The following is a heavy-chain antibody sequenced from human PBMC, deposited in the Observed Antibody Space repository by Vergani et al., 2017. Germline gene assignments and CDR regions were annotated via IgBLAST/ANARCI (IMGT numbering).Heavy chain of an antibody. D-gene: IGHD3-10*01. CDR1: GGSISSGDYY. V-gene: IGHV4-30-4*08. Sequence: QVQLQESGPGLVKPSQTLSLTCTVSGGSISSGDYYWSWIRQPPGKGLEWIGYIYYSGSTYYNPSLKSRVTISVDTSKNQFSLKLSSVTAADTAVYYCARVITMVRGVSIAYFDYWGQGTLVTVSS. J-gene: IGHJ4*02. CDR3: ARVITMVRGVSIAYFDY. CDR2: IYYSGST.